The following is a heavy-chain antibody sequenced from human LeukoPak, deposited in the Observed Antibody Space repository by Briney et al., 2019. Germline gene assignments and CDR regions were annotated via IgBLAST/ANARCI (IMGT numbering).Heavy chain of an antibody. CDR2: IYYTGST. V-gene: IGHV4-59*01. Sequence: SETLSLTCTVSGGSISSYYWSWIRQPPGKGLEWIGCIYYTGSTNYNPSLKSRVTIPVGTSKNQFSLKLSSVTAADTAVYYCATGRAYSSVDYWGQGTLVTVSS. CDR3: ATGRAYSSVDY. CDR1: GGSISSYY. J-gene: IGHJ4*02. D-gene: IGHD6-19*01.